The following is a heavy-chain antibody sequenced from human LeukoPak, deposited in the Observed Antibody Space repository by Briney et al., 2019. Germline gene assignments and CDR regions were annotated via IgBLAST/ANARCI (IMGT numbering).Heavy chain of an antibody. J-gene: IGHJ4*02. CDR3: ARDFEDCSGGSCLYYFDY. CDR1: GGTFSSYA. CDR2: IIPIFGTA. V-gene: IGHV1-69*05. D-gene: IGHD2-15*01. Sequence: ASVKGSCKASGGTFSSYAISWVRQAPGQGLEWMGRIIPIFGTANYAQKFQGRVTITTDESTSTAYMELSSLRSEDTAVYYCARDFEDCSGGSCLYYFDYWGQGTLVTVSS.